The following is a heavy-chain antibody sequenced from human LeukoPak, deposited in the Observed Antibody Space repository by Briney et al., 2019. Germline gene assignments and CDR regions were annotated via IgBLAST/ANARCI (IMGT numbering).Heavy chain of an antibody. Sequence: PGGSLRLSCEASGFTFSSYAMSWVRQAPGKGLEWVSGISGSGGSTYHADSVKGRFTISRDNSKNTLYLQMNSLRVEDTAVYYCAKLRRTMIVVVITGDFDYWGQGTLVTVSS. CDR3: AKLRRTMIVVVITGDFDY. V-gene: IGHV3-23*01. CDR1: GFTFSSYA. J-gene: IGHJ4*02. CDR2: ISGSGGST. D-gene: IGHD3-22*01.